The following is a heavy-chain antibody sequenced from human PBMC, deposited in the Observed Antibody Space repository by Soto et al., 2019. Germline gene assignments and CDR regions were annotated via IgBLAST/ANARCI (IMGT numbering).Heavy chain of an antibody. CDR1: GFTFSSYA. CDR2: ISYDGSNK. D-gene: IGHD6-19*01. CDR3: ARDRESSGWSLRLASDAFDI. V-gene: IGHV3-30-3*01. Sequence: GGSLRLSCAASGFTFSSYAMHWVRQAPGKGLEWVAVISYDGSNKYYADSVKGRFTISRDNSKNTLYLQMNSLRAEDTAVYYCARDRESSGWSLRLASDAFDIWGQGTMVTVSS. J-gene: IGHJ3*02.